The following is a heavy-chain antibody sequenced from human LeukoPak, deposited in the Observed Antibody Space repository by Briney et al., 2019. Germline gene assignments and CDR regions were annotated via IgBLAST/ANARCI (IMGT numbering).Heavy chain of an antibody. CDR3: ARNFRGLWSGYYDLREYYYGLDV. Sequence: SETLSLTCTVSGGSLSTYYWSWIRQSPEKGLEWIAYIYYSGSTNYNPSLRSRVTISVDTSMNQFSLKMSSVTAADTAVYYCARNFRGLWSGYYDLREYYYGLDVWGQGTTVTVSS. D-gene: IGHD3-3*01. CDR2: IYYSGST. V-gene: IGHV4-59*01. J-gene: IGHJ6*02. CDR1: GGSLSTYY.